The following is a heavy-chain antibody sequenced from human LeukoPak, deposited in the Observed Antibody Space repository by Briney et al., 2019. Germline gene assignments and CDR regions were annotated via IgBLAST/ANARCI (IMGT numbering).Heavy chain of an antibody. CDR3: ARHLSGYSSSWYDY. CDR1: GGSISSYY. V-gene: IGHV4-59*08. Sequence: PSETLSLTCTVSGGSISSYYWSWIRQPPGKGLEWIGYIYYSGSTNYNPSLKSRVTISVDTSKNQFSLKLSSVTAADTAVYYCARHLSGYSSSWYDYWGQGTLVTVSS. J-gene: IGHJ4*02. D-gene: IGHD6-13*01. CDR2: IYYSGST.